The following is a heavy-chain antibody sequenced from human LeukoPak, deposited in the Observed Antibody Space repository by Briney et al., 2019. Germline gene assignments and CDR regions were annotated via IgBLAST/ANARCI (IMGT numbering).Heavy chain of an antibody. CDR3: VCDDSSGYYYVVY. V-gene: IGHV3-48*01. Sequence: GGSLRLSCEASGFTFSDYSVNWIRQAPGKGLEWVAYISSSNTLIYYADSVKGRFAMSRDNAKNSLYLQMNSLRAEDTAVYYCVCDDSSGYYYVVYWGQGTLVTVSS. CDR2: ISSSNTLI. CDR1: GFTFSDYS. J-gene: IGHJ4*02. D-gene: IGHD3-22*01.